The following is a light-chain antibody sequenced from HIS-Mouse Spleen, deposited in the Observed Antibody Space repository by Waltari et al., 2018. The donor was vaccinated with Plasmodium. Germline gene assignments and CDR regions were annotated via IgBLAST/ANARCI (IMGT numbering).Light chain of an antibody. CDR1: SGHSSYA. J-gene: IGLJ2*01. V-gene: IGLV4-69*01. CDR2: LNSDGSH. CDR3: QTWGTGMGV. Sequence: QLVLTQSPSASASLGASVKPTCTLSSGHSSYALAWHQQQPEKGPRYLMKLNSDGSHSKGDGIPDRFSGSSSGAERYLTISSLQSEDEADYYCQTWGTGMGVFGGGTKLTVL.